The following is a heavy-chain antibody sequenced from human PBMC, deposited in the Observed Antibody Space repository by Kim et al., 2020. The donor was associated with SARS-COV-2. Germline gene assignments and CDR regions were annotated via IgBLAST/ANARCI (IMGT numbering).Heavy chain of an antibody. CDR3: ARDRRDYYGSGSYSD. V-gene: IGHV3-21*01. J-gene: IGHJ4*02. D-gene: IGHD3-10*01. Sequence: DSVKGRFTISRDNAKNSLYLQMNSLRAEDTAVYYCARDRRDYYGSGSYSDWGQGTLVTVSS.